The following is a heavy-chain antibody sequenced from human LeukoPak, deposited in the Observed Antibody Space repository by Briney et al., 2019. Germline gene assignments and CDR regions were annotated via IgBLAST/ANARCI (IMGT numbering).Heavy chain of an antibody. CDR2: FNPNSGGT. Sequence: ASVKVSCKASGYTFTSYYLHWVRQAPGQGLEWMGWFNPNSGGTNYAQKFQGRVTMTRDTSISTAYMELSRLRSDDTAEYYCARALYYDSSGYYSSSYYYFQHWGQGTLVTVSS. CDR3: ARALYYDSSGYYSSSYYYFQH. V-gene: IGHV1-2*02. CDR1: GYTFTSYY. J-gene: IGHJ1*01. D-gene: IGHD3-22*01.